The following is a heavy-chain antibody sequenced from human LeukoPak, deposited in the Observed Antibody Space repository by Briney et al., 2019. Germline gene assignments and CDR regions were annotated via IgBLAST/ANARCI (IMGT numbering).Heavy chain of an antibody. CDR1: GGTFSTYA. J-gene: IGHJ4*02. CDR3: ARVFAHSGEIGGSYYYY. V-gene: IGHV1-69*05. Sequence: SVKVSCKASGGTFSTYAINWVRQAPGQGLEWMGGIIPIFGTAKYAQKFQGRVTITTDESTSTAYMELSSLRSEDTAMYYCARVFAHSGEIGGSYYYYWGQGTLVTVSS. D-gene: IGHD1-26*01. CDR2: IIPIFGTA.